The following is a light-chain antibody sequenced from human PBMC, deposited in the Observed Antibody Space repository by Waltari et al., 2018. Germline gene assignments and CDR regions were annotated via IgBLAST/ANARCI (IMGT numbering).Light chain of an antibody. Sequence: SYELTQPPSVSVSPGQTARITCSGDALQKQYAYWYQQKPGQAPVLVIYKDNERPSGIPERFSGSSSGTTVTLTISGDQAEDEADYYCQSADSSGTYKVFGTGTKVTVL. CDR2: KDN. CDR3: QSADSSGTYKV. V-gene: IGLV3-25*03. J-gene: IGLJ1*01. CDR1: ALQKQY.